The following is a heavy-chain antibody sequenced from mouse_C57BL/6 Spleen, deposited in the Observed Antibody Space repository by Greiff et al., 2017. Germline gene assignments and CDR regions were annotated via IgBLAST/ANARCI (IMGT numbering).Heavy chain of an antibody. J-gene: IGHJ1*03. V-gene: IGHV1-80*01. D-gene: IGHD6-1*01. CDR2: FYPGGGDT. Sequence: QVQLQQSGAELVKPGASVKISCKASGYAFSSYWMNWVKQRPGKGLEWIGQFYPGGGDTNYNGKFKGKATLTADKSSSTAYMQLSSLTSEDSAVYFCARSSSPYFDVWGTGTTVTVSS. CDR1: GYAFSSYW. CDR3: ARSSSPYFDV.